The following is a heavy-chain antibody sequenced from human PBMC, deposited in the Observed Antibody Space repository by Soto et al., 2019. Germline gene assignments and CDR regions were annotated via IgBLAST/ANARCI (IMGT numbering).Heavy chain of an antibody. V-gene: IGHV3-33*01. J-gene: IGHJ4*02. D-gene: IGHD3-9*01. CDR3: ARDKDWAFDY. CDR2: IWYDGDKK. CDR1: GFTFSKYG. Sequence: GGSLRLSCAASGFTFSKYGMHWVRQPPGKGLEWVAIIWYDGDKKYYADSVKGRFTISRDNSKNTLYLEMNSLRGDDTAVYYCARDKDWAFDYWGQGTLVTVSS.